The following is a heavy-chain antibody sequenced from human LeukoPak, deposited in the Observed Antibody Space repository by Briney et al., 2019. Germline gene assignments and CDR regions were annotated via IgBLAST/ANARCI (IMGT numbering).Heavy chain of an antibody. J-gene: IGHJ4*01. CDR3: AGSGITGTIDY. V-gene: IGHV3-21*01. CDR1: GFTFSSYS. CDR2: ISSSSSYI. D-gene: IGHD1-7*01. Sequence: GGSLRLSCAASGFTFSSYSMNWVRQAPGKGLGWVSSISSSSSYIYYADSVKGRFTISRDNAKNSLYLQMNSLRAEDTAVYYRAGSGITGTIDYWGQGTLGTVSS.